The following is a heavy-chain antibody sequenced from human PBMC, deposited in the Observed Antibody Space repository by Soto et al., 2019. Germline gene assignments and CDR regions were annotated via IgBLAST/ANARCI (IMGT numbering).Heavy chain of an antibody. CDR3: ARVRGNYYDSSGYYSGEYYFDY. J-gene: IGHJ4*02. V-gene: IGHV4-59*01. CDR1: GGSISSYY. D-gene: IGHD3-22*01. Sequence: PSETLSLTCTVSGGSISSYYWSWIRQPPGKGLEWIGYIYYSGSTNYNPSLKSRVTISVDTSKNQFSLKLSSVTAADTAVYYCARVRGNYYDSSGYYSGEYYFDYWGQVTLVTVS. CDR2: IYYSGST.